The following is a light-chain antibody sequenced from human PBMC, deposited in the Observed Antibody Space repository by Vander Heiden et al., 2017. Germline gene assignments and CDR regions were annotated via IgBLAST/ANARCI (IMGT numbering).Light chain of an antibody. CDR2: DVI. Sequence: QSALTQPRSVSGSPGQSVTISCTGTSSDVGYVSWYQQHPGKAPKRIIYDVIKRPSGVPHRVSGSKSGNNASPTISGLQPEDEADDYCCSYASTYTVGFGGVIKMTVL. CDR3: CSYASTYTVG. V-gene: IGLV2-11*01. J-gene: IGLJ2*01. CDR1: SSDVGY.